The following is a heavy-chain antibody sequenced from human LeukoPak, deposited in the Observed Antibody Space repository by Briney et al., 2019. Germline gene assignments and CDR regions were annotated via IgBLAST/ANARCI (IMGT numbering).Heavy chain of an antibody. Sequence: GGSLRLSCAASGFTFSSYWMNWVRQAPGKGLEWVSAISGSGGSTYYADSVKGRFTISRDNSKNTLYLQMNSLRAEDTAVYYCAKDQGFVGTYYYGYDYWGQGTLVTVSS. CDR3: AKDQGFVGTYYYGYDY. CDR2: ISGSGGST. J-gene: IGHJ4*02. V-gene: IGHV3-23*01. CDR1: GFTFSSYW. D-gene: IGHD3-10*01.